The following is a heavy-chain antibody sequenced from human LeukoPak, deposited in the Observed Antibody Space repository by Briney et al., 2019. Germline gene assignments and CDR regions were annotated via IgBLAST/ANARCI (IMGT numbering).Heavy chain of an antibody. V-gene: IGHV1-46*01. J-gene: IGHJ6*02. CDR1: GYTFTNYY. CDR3: ARDTRTMTAVTRGQHYYYGLDV. D-gene: IGHD4-17*01. Sequence: ASVRVSCKASGYTFTNYYLHWVRQAPGHGLEWMAIINPSDGGTYYEQKLQGRVTVTRDTSTSTVCMELSSLRSEDTAVYYCARDTRTMTAVTRGQHYYYGLDVWGQGTTVTVSS. CDR2: INPSDGGT.